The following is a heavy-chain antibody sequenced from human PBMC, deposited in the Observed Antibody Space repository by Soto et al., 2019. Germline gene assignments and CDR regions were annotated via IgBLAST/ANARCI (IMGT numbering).Heavy chain of an antibody. CDR3: ERALAVPGYYFDY. CDR1: GGSSINYY. Sequence: SETLSLTCTVSGGSSINYYWTWIRQPPGKGLERIGYVYSSGHTSYNPSLKSRVTISIDTSKNQFSLKLSSVTAADTAVYYCERALAVPGYYFDYWGQGTLVTVSS. CDR2: VYSSGHT. V-gene: IGHV4-59*01. D-gene: IGHD6-19*01. J-gene: IGHJ4*02.